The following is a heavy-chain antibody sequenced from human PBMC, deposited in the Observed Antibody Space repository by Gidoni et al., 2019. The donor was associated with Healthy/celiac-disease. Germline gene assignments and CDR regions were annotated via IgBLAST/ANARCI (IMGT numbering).Heavy chain of an antibody. J-gene: IGHJ4*02. CDR1: GFSLSTSGVG. CDR2: IYWDDDK. V-gene: IGHV2-5*02. D-gene: IGHD3-3*01. CDR3: ALSNWDITIFGVVPIFGY. Sequence: QITLKESGPTLVKPTQTLTLTCTFSGFSLSTSGVGVGWIRQPPGKALEWLALIYWDDDKRYSPSLKSRLTITKDTSKNQVVLTMTNMDPVDTATYYCALSNWDITIFGVVPIFGYWGQGTLVTVSS.